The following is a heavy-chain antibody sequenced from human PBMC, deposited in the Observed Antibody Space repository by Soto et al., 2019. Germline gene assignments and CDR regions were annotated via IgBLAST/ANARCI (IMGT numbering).Heavy chain of an antibody. Sequence: QVQLQESGPGLVKPSGTLSLTCAVSGGSISSSNWWSWVRQPPGKGLEWIGEIYHSGSTNYNPSLKCRVTISVDKSKNQFSLKLSSVTAADTAVYYCIGGRAIFGVVPKAALDYWCQGTLVTVSS. D-gene: IGHD3-3*01. CDR1: GGSISSSNW. V-gene: IGHV4-4*02. J-gene: IGHJ4*02. CDR2: IYHSGST. CDR3: IGGRAIFGVVPKAALDY.